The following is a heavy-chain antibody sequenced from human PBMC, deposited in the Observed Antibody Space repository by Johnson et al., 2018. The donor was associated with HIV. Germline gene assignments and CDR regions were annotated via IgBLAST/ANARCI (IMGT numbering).Heavy chain of an antibody. CDR3: ARDRRYYGSGSYGGAFDI. Sequence: QVQLVESGGGLVQPGGSLRLSCAASGFTFSSYAMHWVRQAPGKGLEWVAVISYDGSNKYYADSVKGRFTISRDNSKNTLYLQMNSLRAEDTALYYCARDRRYYGSGSYGGAFDIWGQGTVVTVSS. V-gene: IGHV3-30-3*01. D-gene: IGHD3-10*01. CDR1: GFTFSSYA. J-gene: IGHJ3*02. CDR2: ISYDGSNK.